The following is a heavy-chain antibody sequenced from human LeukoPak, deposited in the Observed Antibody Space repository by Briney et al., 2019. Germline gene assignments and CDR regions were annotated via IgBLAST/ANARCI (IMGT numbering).Heavy chain of an antibody. J-gene: IGHJ4*02. CDR1: GFRFSSYA. D-gene: IGHD7-27*01. Sequence: GGSLRLACAASGFRFSSYAMSWVRQAPGKGLEWVSAISGSGISTYYADSVKGRFTVSRDNSKNTLYLQMSGLRAEDTAVYYCAKGTGDAGYYFGYWGQGTLVTVSS. CDR3: AKGTGDAGYYFGY. CDR2: ISGSGIST. V-gene: IGHV3-23*01.